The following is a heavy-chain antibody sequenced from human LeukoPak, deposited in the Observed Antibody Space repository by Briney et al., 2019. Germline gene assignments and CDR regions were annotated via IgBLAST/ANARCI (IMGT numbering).Heavy chain of an antibody. CDR2: IGGSSTYI. D-gene: IGHD3-3*01. J-gene: IGHJ4*02. V-gene: IGHV3-21*01. CDR1: GFTFSTYS. CDR3: AKDSMEVLEWLLYLDYFDY. Sequence: GGSLRLSWAASGFTFSTYSMNWVRRAPGKGLGGVSSIGGSSTYISYADSVKGRFTISRDNAKNSLYLQMSSLRAEDTAVYYCAKDSMEVLEWLLYLDYFDYWGQGTLVTVSS.